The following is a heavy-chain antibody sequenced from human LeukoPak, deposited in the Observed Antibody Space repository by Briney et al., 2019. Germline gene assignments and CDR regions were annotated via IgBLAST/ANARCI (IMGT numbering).Heavy chain of an antibody. CDR2: ISSSSSYI. V-gene: IGHV3-21*01. D-gene: IGHD3-3*01. Sequence: GGSLRLSCAASGFTFSSYSMNWVRQAPGKGLEWVSSISSSSSYIYYADSVKGRFTISRDIAKNSLYLQMNSLRAEDTAVYYCARCPYYDFWSRYYYGMDVWGQGTTVTVSS. J-gene: IGHJ6*02. CDR3: ARCPYYDFWSRYYYGMDV. CDR1: GFTFSSYS.